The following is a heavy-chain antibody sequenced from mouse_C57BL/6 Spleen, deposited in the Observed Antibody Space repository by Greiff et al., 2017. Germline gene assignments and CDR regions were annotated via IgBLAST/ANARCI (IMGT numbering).Heavy chain of an antibody. CDR1: GFTFSSYG. J-gene: IGHJ2*01. CDR3: ARHLIATVVATSFDY. V-gene: IGHV5-6*01. D-gene: IGHD1-1*01. Sequence: EVMLVESGGDLVKPGGSLKLSCAASGFTFSSYGMSWVRQTPDKRLEWVATISSAGSYTYYPDSVKGRFTISRDNAKNTLYLQLSSLKSEDTAMYYCARHLIATVVATSFDYWGQGTTRTVSS. CDR2: ISSAGSYT.